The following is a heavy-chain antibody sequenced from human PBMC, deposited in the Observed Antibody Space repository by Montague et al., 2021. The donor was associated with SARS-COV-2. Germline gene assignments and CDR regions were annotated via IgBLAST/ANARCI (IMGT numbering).Heavy chain of an antibody. CDR2: INHSGST. CDR3: ARAQNTCFIANCVNYFEV. Sequence: SETLSLTCAVYGESVSGYYWSWIRQPPGKGLEWIGEINHSGSTDYNPSLKSRVAISVHTSRNQFSLDLSSVTAADTAVYYCARAQNTCFIANCVNYFEVWGLGALVTVSS. CDR1: GESVSGYY. D-gene: IGHD1-1*01. J-gene: IGHJ4*02. V-gene: IGHV4-34*01.